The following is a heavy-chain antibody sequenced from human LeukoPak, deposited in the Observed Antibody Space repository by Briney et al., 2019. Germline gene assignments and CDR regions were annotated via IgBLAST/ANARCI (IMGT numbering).Heavy chain of an antibody. CDR1: GFTFTSSA. D-gene: IGHD6-25*01. J-gene: IGHJ4*02. CDR3: AREAPYSSDDY. Sequence: ASVKVSCKASGFTFTSSAMQWVRQARGQRLEWIGWIVVGSGNTNYAQKFQGRVTMTTDTSTSTAYMELRSLKSDDTAVYYCAREAPYSSDDYWGQGTPVTVSS. CDR2: IVVGSGNT. V-gene: IGHV1-58*02.